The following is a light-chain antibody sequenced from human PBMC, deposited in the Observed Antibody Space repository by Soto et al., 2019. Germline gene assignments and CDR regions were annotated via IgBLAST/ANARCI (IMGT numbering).Light chain of an antibody. CDR3: QQYGSSRT. J-gene: IGKJ1*01. Sequence: AIRMTQSPSSFSASTGDRVTITCRASQGISSYLAWYQQKPGKAPKLLIYAASSLQSGVPSRFSDSGSGTDFTLTISSLQPEDFAVYYCQQYGSSRTFGQGTKVDIK. CDR1: QGISSY. CDR2: AAS. V-gene: IGKV1-8*01.